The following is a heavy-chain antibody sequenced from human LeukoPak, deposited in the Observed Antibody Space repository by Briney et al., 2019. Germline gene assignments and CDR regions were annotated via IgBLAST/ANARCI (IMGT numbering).Heavy chain of an antibody. CDR2: IYYSGST. CDR3: ARGDYYGSENWFDP. V-gene: IGHV4-59*12. J-gene: IGHJ5*02. Sequence: SETLSLTCTVSGGSSSSYYWSWIRQPPGKGLEWIGYIYYSGSTNYNPSLKSRVTMSVDTSKNQFSLKLSSVTAADTAVYYCARGDYYGSENWFDPWGQGTLVTVSS. CDR1: GGSSSSYY. D-gene: IGHD3-10*01.